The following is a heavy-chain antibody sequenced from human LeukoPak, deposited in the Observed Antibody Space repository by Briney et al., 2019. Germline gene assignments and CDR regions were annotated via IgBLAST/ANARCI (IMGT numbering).Heavy chain of an antibody. V-gene: IGHV3-7*01. CDR3: AGGYTIDY. CDR1: GFTFSNYW. Sequence: GGSLRLSCAASGFTFSNYWMNWVRQAPGKGLEWVANTKGDGTEINYVDSVKGRFTISRDNPKNSLYLQLNSLRAEDTAVYYCAGGYTIDYWGQGTLVHVSS. CDR2: TKGDGTEI. D-gene: IGHD5-18*01. J-gene: IGHJ4*02.